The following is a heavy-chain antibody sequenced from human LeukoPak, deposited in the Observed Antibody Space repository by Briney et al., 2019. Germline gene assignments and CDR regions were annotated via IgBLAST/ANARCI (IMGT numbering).Heavy chain of an antibody. V-gene: IGHV3-33*01. D-gene: IGHD2-15*01. Sequence: PGGSLRLSCAASGFTFSSYGMHWVRQAPGKGLEWVAVIWYDGSNKYYADSVKGRFTISRDNSKNTLYLQMNSLRAEDTAAYYCARERCSGGSCYGSNYFDYWGQGTLVTVSS. CDR3: ARERCSGGSCYGSNYFDY. CDR1: GFTFSSYG. J-gene: IGHJ4*02. CDR2: IWYDGSNK.